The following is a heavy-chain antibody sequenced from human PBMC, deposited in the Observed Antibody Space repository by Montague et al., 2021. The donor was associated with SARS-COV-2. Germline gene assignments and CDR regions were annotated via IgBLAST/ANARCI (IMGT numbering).Heavy chain of an antibody. Sequence: SLRLSCAASGFTFSSYSMNWVRQAPGKGLEWVSSISSSSSYIYYADSVKGRFTISRDNAKNSLYLQMNSPRAEDTAVYYCARQENSSGWFKPDAFDIWGQGTMVTVSS. D-gene: IGHD6-19*01. J-gene: IGHJ3*02. CDR1: GFTFSSYS. CDR2: ISSSSSYI. V-gene: IGHV3-21*01. CDR3: ARQENSSGWFKPDAFDI.